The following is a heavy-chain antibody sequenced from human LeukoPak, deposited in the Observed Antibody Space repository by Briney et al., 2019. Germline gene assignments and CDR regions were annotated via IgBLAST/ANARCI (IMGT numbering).Heavy chain of an antibody. CDR1: GFSFSSYE. CDR3: ARARGYSYTNWFDP. V-gene: IGHV3-21*01. CDR2: ISSSSSYI. J-gene: IGHJ5*02. D-gene: IGHD5-18*01. Sequence: GGSLRLSCAASGFSFSSYEMNWVRQAPGKGLEWVSSISSSSSYIYYADSVKGRFTISRDNAKNSLYLQMNSLRAEDTAVYYCARARGYSYTNWFDPWGQGTLVTVSS.